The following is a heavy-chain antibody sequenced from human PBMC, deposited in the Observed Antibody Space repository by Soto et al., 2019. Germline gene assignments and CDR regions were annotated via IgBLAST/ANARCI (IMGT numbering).Heavy chain of an antibody. Sequence: ASVKVSCTASGYTFTGYYMHWVRQAPGQGLEWMGWINPNSGGTNYAQKFQGWVTMTRDTSISTAYMELSRLRSDDTAVYYCAREGSSGLQLCYYGMDVWGQGTTVTVSS. CDR1: GYTFTGYY. CDR3: AREGSSGLQLCYYGMDV. J-gene: IGHJ6*02. CDR2: INPNSGGT. D-gene: IGHD3-10*01. V-gene: IGHV1-2*04.